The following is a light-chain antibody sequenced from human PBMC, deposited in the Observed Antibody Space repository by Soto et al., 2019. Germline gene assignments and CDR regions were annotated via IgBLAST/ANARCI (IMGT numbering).Light chain of an antibody. CDR3: QQYNNWPPT. J-gene: IGKJ2*01. CDR2: GAS. Sequence: EIVMTQCPATLSVSPGERATLSCRASQSVSNNLAWYQQKPGQAPRLLIYGASTRATGIPARFSGSGSGTEFTLTISSLQSEDFAVYYCQQYNNWPPTFGQGTKLEIK. CDR1: QSVSNN. V-gene: IGKV3-15*01.